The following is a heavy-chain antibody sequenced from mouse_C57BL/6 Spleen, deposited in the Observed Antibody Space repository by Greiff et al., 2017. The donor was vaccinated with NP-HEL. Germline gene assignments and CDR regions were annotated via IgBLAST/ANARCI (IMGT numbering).Heavy chain of an antibody. Sequence: QVQLQQPGAELVQPGASVKLSCKASGYTFTSYWMHWVKQRPGPGLGWIGMIHPNSGSTNYNEKFKSKATLTADKSSSTAYMQLSSLTSEDSAVYYSAIYDGYPGYFDYWGQGTTLTVSS. CDR3: AIYDGYPGYFDY. CDR2: IHPNSGST. D-gene: IGHD2-3*01. J-gene: IGHJ2*01. CDR1: GYTFTSYW. V-gene: IGHV1-64*01.